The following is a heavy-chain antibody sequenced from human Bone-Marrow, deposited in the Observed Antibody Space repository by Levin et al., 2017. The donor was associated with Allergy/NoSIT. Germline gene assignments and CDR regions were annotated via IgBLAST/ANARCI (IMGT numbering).Heavy chain of an antibody. CDR2: IYHSGST. V-gene: IGHV4-4*02. J-gene: IGHJ2*01. CDR1: GGSISSSNW. D-gene: IGHD5-12*01. Sequence: SETLSLTCAVSGGSISSSNWWSWVRQPPGKGLEWIGEIYHSGSTNYNPSLKSRVTISVDKSKNQFSLKLSSVTAADTAVYYCARGVGLVNPWYFDLWGRGTLVTVSS. CDR3: ARGVGLVNPWYFDL.